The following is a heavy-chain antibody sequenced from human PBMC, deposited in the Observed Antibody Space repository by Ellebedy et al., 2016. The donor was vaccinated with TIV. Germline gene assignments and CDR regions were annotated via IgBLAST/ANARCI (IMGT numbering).Heavy chain of an antibody. V-gene: IGHV4-59*13. J-gene: IGHJ3*01. Sequence: MPSETLSLTCTVSGVSITNSYWSWNRQPPGKGLEYIGYIYYSGSTNYNPSLKSRVSMSVDTSKKQFSLKLSSVTAADTAMYYCARLGPWDYDAFDFWGQGTMVTVSS. CDR2: IYYSGST. CDR1: GVSITNSY. CDR3: ARLGPWDYDAFDF. D-gene: IGHD1-26*01.